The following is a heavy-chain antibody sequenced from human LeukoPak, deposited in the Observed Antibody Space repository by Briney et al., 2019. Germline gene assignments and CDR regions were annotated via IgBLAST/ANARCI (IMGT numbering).Heavy chain of an antibody. J-gene: IGHJ4*02. CDR2: IKPDGSAQ. CDR3: ARPYGVGWSGLEH. V-gene: IGHV3-7*01. CDR1: GFTFSNYF. Sequence: GGSLGLSCVASGFTFSNYFMTWVRQAPGKGLEWVANIKPDGSAQYYADSVRGRFTIPRDSAKNSVFLQMNSLRAEDTAVYHCARPYGVGWSGLEHWGRGTLVTVAS. D-gene: IGHD6-19*01.